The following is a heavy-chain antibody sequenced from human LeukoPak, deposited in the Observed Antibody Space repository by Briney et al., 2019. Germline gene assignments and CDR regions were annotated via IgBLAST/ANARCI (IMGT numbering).Heavy chain of an antibody. V-gene: IGHV3-7*01. CDR3: ARRGHCTDTSCYTGFYYYYMDV. J-gene: IGHJ6*03. CDR2: IKQDGSEK. D-gene: IGHD2-2*02. Sequence: GGSLRLSCAASGFTFSSYWMSWVRQAPGKGLEWVANIKQDGSEKYYVDSVKGRFTISRDNAKNSLFLQMNSLRAEDTAVYYCARRGHCTDTSCYTGFYYYYMDVWGKGTTVIVSS. CDR1: GFTFSSYW.